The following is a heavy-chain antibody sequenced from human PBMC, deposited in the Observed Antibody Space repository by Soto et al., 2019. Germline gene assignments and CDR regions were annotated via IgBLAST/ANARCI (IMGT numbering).Heavy chain of an antibody. D-gene: IGHD1-26*01. J-gene: IGHJ4*02. CDR1: GFSSSY. CDR2: IVSGGST. Sequence: PGGSLRLSCAASGFSSSYVTWVRQAPGEGLEWVSVIVSGGSTHYADSVTGRFTVSRDVSNNTVYLHMSSLRAEDTAVYFCATDSRNVGIGYFDSWGLGTLVTVSS. V-gene: IGHV3-53*01. CDR3: ATDSRNVGIGYFDS.